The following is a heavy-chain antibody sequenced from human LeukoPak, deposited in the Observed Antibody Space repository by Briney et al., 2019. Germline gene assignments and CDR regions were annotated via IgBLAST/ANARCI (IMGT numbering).Heavy chain of an antibody. CDR2: ISLAGQT. V-gene: IGHV4-4*02. Sequence: SETLSLTCGVSGGSISGTNWWSWVRQPPGQGLEWIGEISLAGQTNYNPSLKSRVTISVDTSKNQFSLKLSSVTAADTAVYYCARPPSSGWYGGFGYWGQGTLVTVSS. CDR1: GGSISGTNW. J-gene: IGHJ4*02. CDR3: ARPPSSGWYGGFGY. D-gene: IGHD6-19*01.